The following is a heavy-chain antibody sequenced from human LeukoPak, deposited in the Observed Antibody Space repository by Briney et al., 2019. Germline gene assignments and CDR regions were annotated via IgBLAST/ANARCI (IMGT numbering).Heavy chain of an antibody. CDR2: INPSGGST. D-gene: IGHD3-3*01. Sequence: ASVKVSCNASGYTFTSYYMHWVRPAPGQGLEWIGIINPSGGSTSYAQKFQGRVTMTRDTSTSTVYMELRSLRSDDTAVYYCARSGNILEPAGLDYWGQGTLVTVSS. CDR1: GYTFTSYY. CDR3: ARSGNILEPAGLDY. J-gene: IGHJ4*02. V-gene: IGHV1-46*01.